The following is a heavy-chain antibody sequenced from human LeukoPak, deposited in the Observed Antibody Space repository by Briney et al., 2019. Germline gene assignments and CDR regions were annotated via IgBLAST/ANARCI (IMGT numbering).Heavy chain of an antibody. D-gene: IGHD6-19*01. J-gene: IGHJ6*03. V-gene: IGHV1-69*06. CDR2: IIPIFGTA. Sequence: GASVKVSCKASGGTFSSYAISWVRQAPGQGLEWMGGIIPIFGTANYAQKFQGRVTITADKSTSTAYMELSSLRAEDTAVYYCAKDYIAVAGRGYYYMDVWGKGTTVTVSS. CDR3: AKDYIAVAGRGYYYMDV. CDR1: GGTFSSYA.